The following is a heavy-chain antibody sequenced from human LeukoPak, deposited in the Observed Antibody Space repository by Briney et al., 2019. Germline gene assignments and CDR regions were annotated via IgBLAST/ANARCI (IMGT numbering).Heavy chain of an antibody. Sequence: PSETLSLTCPVSGGSISSYHWNWLRQPPGKGLEWIGYISYSGTTSYNPSLKSRVTISMDTSKNQFSLKLSSVTAADTAVYYCARGGSRRDTAMVWDYWGQGILVTVSS. V-gene: IGHV4-59*01. CDR3: ARGGSRRDTAMVWDY. J-gene: IGHJ4*02. CDR1: GGSISSYH. CDR2: ISYSGTT. D-gene: IGHD5-18*01.